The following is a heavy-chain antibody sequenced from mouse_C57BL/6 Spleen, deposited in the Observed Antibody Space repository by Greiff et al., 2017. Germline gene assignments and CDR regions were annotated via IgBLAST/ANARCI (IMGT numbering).Heavy chain of an antibody. CDR2: IHPNSGST. CDR1: GYTFTSYW. V-gene: IGHV1-64*01. Sequence: QVHVKQPGAELVKPGASVKLSCTASGYTFTSYWMHWVKQRPGQGLEWIGMIHPNSGSTNYNEKFKSKATLTVDKSSSTAYMQLSSLTSEDSAVYYCAVYDYDAVDYWGQGTTLTVSS. D-gene: IGHD2-4*01. J-gene: IGHJ2*01. CDR3: AVYDYDAVDY.